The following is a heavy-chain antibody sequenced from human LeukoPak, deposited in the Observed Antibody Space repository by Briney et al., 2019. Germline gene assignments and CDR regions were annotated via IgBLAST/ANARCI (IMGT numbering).Heavy chain of an antibody. Sequence: GGSLRLSCAASGFTFSSYSMNWVRQAPGKGLEWVSSISSSSSYIYYADSVKGRFTISRDNAKNSLYLQMNSLRAEDTAVYYCARSPGDYYYYMDVWGKGTTVAVSS. CDR3: ARSPGDYYYYMDV. J-gene: IGHJ6*03. CDR2: ISSSSSYI. CDR1: GFTFSSYS. V-gene: IGHV3-21*01.